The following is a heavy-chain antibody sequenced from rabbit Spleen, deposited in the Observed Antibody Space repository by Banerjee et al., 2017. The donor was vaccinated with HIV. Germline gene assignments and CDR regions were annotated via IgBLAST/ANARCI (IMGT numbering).Heavy chain of an antibody. CDR1: GFSFSGDYYW. CDR2: IDVGDGST. CDR3: ARGINIAFDP. Sequence: QQQLEESGGDLVKPGASLTLTCKASGFSFSGDYYWMCWVRQAPGKGLEWIACIDVGDGSTDYASWAKGRFTISKTSSTTVTLQMTSLTAADTATYFCARGINIAFDPWGQGTLVTVS. J-gene: IGHJ2*01. V-gene: IGHV1S45*01. D-gene: IGHD2-1*01.